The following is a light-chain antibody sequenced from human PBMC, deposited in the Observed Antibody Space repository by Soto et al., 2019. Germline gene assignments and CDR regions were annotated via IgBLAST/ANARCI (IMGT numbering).Light chain of an antibody. V-gene: IGKV3-11*01. CDR2: DAS. Sequence: DIVLPQSPVTLSLSPGDRATLSCRASETVSSYLLWYQQKPGQDPRLLIYDASERATGIPARFSGSGSETDFTLTISSLEPEDFGVYYCLHRMNWPLTVGQGTRLEIK. CDR3: LHRMNWPLT. CDR1: ETVSSY. J-gene: IGKJ5*01.